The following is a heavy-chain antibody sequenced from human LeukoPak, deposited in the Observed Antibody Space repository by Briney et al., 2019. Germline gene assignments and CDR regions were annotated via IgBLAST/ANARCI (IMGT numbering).Heavy chain of an antibody. Sequence: PSETLSLTCTVSGGSISSYYWSWIRQPPGKGLEWIGYIYYSGSTNYNPPLKSRVTISVDTSKNQFSLKLSSVTAADTAVYYCARHVGIAVLGAFDIWGQGTMVTVSS. D-gene: IGHD6-19*01. V-gene: IGHV4-59*08. CDR3: ARHVGIAVLGAFDI. CDR2: IYYSGST. J-gene: IGHJ3*02. CDR1: GGSISSYY.